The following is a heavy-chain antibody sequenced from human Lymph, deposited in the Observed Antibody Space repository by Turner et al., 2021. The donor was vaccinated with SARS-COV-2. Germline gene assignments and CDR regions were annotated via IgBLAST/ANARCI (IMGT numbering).Heavy chain of an antibody. J-gene: IGHJ3*02. V-gene: IGHV3-66*01. CDR3: ARDFREGAFDI. CDR1: GLTVSSNY. CDR2: IYSGGST. Sequence: EVQLVESGGCLVQPGGSLRPSCAASGLTVSSNYMSWVRQAPGKGLEWVSVIYSGGSTFYADSVKGRFTISRDNSKNTLYLQMNSLRAEDTAVYYCARDFREGAFDIWGQGTMVTISS. D-gene: IGHD3-10*01.